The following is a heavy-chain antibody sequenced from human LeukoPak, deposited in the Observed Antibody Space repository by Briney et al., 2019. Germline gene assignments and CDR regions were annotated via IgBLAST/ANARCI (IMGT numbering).Heavy chain of an antibody. CDR3: AKDIVGGGDDY. Sequence: GGSLRLSCEASGFTFTKFWMSWVRQAPGKRLEWVANIQEDGKKENYVDSVRGRFTISRDNAKNSIYLQMNSLRVEDTAVYYCAKDIVGGGDDYWGQGTLVTVSS. D-gene: IGHD2-21*02. V-gene: IGHV3-7*01. J-gene: IGHJ4*02. CDR2: IQEDGKKE. CDR1: GFTFTKFW.